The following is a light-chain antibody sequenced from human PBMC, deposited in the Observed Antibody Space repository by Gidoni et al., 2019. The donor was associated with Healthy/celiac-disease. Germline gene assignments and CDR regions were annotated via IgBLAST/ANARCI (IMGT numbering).Light chain of an antibody. Sequence: IQMTQSPSSLSASVGDRVTITCRASHGISNYLAWYQQKPGKVPKLLIYAASNLQSGVPSRFSGSGSGTDFTLTISSLQPEDDATYYCQKYNSAPRTFGHGTKVDIK. CDR2: AAS. J-gene: IGKJ3*01. CDR1: HGISNY. CDR3: QKYNSAPRT. V-gene: IGKV1-27*01.